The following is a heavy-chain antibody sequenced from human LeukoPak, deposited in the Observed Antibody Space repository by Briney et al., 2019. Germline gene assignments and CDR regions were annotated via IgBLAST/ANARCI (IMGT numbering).Heavy chain of an antibody. Sequence: GGSLRLSCAASGFTCSRYAMSWVRQAPGKGLEWVSVMSDSGGITYYADSVKGRFTTSRDNSKNTLYLQMNSLRAEDTAVYYCVKGASDGCYAPSHIWGQGTTVTVSS. D-gene: IGHD2-15*01. CDR3: VKGASDGCYAPSHI. J-gene: IGHJ3*02. CDR1: GFTCSRYA. CDR2: MSDSGGIT. V-gene: IGHV3-23*01.